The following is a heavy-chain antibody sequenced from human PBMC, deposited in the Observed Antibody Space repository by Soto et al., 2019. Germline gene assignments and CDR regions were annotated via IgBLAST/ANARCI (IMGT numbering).Heavy chain of an antibody. CDR2: TNSDGSST. V-gene: IGHV3-74*01. J-gene: IGHJ5*01. Sequence: GGSLSDSCAASGFTFSSYWMHWVRQAPGKGLVWVSRTNSDGSSTSYADSVKGRFTISRDNAKNTLYLQMNSLRAEDTAVYYCAMDRLYSGSGNRFDPWGKGNLVIVSS. CDR3: AMDRLYSGSGNRFDP. D-gene: IGHD5-12*01. CDR1: GFTFSSYW.